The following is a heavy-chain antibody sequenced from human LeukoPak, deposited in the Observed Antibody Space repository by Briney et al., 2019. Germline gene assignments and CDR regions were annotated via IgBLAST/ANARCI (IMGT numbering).Heavy chain of an antibody. J-gene: IGHJ4*02. CDR3: ARKGGLFDY. CDR2: IYYNGST. Sequence: PSETLSLTCTVSGGSIRYYYWSWIRQSPGKGLEWIGYIYYNGSTNYNPSLKSRVTISVDMSKNQFSLKMSSVTAADTAVYYCARKGGLFDYWGQGRLATVSS. D-gene: IGHD2-15*01. V-gene: IGHV4-59*01. CDR1: GGSIRYYY.